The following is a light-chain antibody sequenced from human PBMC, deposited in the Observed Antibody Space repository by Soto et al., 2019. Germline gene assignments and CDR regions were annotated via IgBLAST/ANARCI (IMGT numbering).Light chain of an antibody. CDR2: DAS. V-gene: IGKV3D-20*01. CDR3: QQYGSSPIT. Sequence: EIVLTQSPATLSLSPGERATLSCGASQSVSSSYLAWYQQKPGLAPRLLIYDASSRATGIPDRFSGSGSGTDFTLTISRREPEDFAVYYCQQYGSSPITFVQGTRLEIK. CDR1: QSVSSSY. J-gene: IGKJ5*01.